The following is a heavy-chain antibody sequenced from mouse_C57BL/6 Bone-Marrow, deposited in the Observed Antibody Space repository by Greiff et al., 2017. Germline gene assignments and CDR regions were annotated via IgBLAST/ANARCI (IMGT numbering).Heavy chain of an antibody. Sequence: VQGVESGPELVKPGASVKISCKASGYAFSSSWMNWVKQRPGKGLEWIGRIYPGDGDTNYNGKFKGKATLTADNSSSTAYMQLSSLTSEDSAVYFCASTLLRPWYFDFWGTGTTVTVSS. J-gene: IGHJ1*03. D-gene: IGHD1-2*01. V-gene: IGHV1-82*01. CDR1: GYAFSSSW. CDR2: IYPGDGDT. CDR3: ASTLLRPWYFDF.